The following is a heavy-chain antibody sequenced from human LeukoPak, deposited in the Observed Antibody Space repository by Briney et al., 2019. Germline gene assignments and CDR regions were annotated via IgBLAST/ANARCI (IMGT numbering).Heavy chain of an antibody. CDR1: GGTFSSCA. Sequence: SVKVSCKASGGTFSSCAISWVRKAPGQGLEWMGGIIPIFGTANSAQKFQGRVTITANESTSTAYMELSSLRSEDTAVYYCARGTVVVVPAGYYYMDVWGKGTTVTVSS. CDR3: ARGTVVVVPAGYYYMDV. J-gene: IGHJ6*03. CDR2: IIPIFGTA. D-gene: IGHD2-2*01. V-gene: IGHV1-69*13.